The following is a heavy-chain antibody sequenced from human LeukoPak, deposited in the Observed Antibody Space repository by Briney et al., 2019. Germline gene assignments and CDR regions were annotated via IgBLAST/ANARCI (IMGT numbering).Heavy chain of an antibody. D-gene: IGHD3-10*01. V-gene: IGHV3-74*01. J-gene: IGHJ4*02. Sequence: PGGSLRLSCAASGFTFSDYRIHWVRQAPGKGLVWVSRINTDGSITNYAGSVKGRFSISRDNAKNTLYLQMSSLRAEDTAVYYCARDRGPRTGFMVREAYDYWGQGTLVTVSS. CDR1: GFTFSDYR. CDR3: ARDRGPRTGFMVREAYDY. CDR2: INTDGSIT.